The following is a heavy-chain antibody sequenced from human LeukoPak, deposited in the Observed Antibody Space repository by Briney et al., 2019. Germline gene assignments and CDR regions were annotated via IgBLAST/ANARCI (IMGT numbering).Heavy chain of an antibody. Sequence: SQTLSLTCTVSGGSISTYYWSWIRLPPGKGLEWIAYIYFTGRTQYNPSLKSRVSISEDTSKNQFSLRLTSVTPADTAVYYCARGGYDSDFDYWGQGTLVTVSS. J-gene: IGHJ4*02. CDR1: GGSISTYY. CDR3: ARGGYDSDFDY. D-gene: IGHD3-3*01. V-gene: IGHV4-59*01. CDR2: IYFTGRT.